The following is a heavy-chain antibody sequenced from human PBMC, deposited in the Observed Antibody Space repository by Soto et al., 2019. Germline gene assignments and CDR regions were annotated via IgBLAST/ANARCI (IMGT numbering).Heavy chain of an antibody. CDR3: VKSDSSGYYYFDY. D-gene: IGHD3-22*01. CDR1: GFTFSSYA. Sequence: GGSLRLSCSASGFTFSSYAMHWVRQAPGKGLEYVSPISSNGGSTYYADSVKGRFTISRDNSKNTLYLQMSSLRAEDTAVYYCVKSDSSGYYYFDYWGQGTLVTVCS. CDR2: ISSNGGST. V-gene: IGHV3-64D*06. J-gene: IGHJ4*02.